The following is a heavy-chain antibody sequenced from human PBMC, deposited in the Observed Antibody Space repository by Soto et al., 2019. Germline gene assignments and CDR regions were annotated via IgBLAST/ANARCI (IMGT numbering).Heavy chain of an antibody. CDR3: ARDRAYSDRRGYFDY. CDR2: ISAYNGNT. Sequence: QVQLVQSGAEVKKPGASVKVSCKASGYTFTSYGISWVRQAPGQGLEWMGWISAYNGNTNYAQKLQGRVTMTTDTSXXTAYMELRSLRSDDTAVYYCARDRAYSDRRGYFDYWGQGTLVTVSS. CDR1: GYTFTSYG. V-gene: IGHV1-18*01. J-gene: IGHJ4*02. D-gene: IGHD5-18*01.